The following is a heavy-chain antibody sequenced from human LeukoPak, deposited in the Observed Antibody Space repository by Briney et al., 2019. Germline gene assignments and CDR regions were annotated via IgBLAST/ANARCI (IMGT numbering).Heavy chain of an antibody. Sequence: GGSLRLSCAASGFTFSSYAMHWVRQAPGKGLEWVAVISYDGSNKYYADSVKGRFTISRDNSKNTLYLQMNSLRAEDTAVYYCARVGSSGFYYYYYYGMDVWGQGTTVTVSS. V-gene: IGHV3-30*04. CDR3: ARVGSSGFYYYYYYGMDV. CDR1: GFTFSSYA. J-gene: IGHJ6*02. D-gene: IGHD6-19*01. CDR2: ISYDGSNK.